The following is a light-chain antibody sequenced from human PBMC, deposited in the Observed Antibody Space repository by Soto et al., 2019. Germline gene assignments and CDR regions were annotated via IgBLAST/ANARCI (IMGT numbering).Light chain of an antibody. V-gene: IGLV2-14*01. CDR2: EVS. CDR3: SSYTGSSTPYV. Sequence: QSALTQPASVSGSPGQSITISCTGTSSDVGGYNYVSWYQQHPGKAPKLMIYEVSNRPSGISNRFSGSKSGNTASLTMSGLQAEDEADYYCSSYTGSSTPYVFGTGTKVTVL. J-gene: IGLJ1*01. CDR1: SSDVGGYNY.